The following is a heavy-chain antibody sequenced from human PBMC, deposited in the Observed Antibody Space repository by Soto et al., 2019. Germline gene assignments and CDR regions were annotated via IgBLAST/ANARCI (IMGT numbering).Heavy chain of an antibody. J-gene: IGHJ4*02. CDR2: IIPILGIA. V-gene: IGHV1-69*02. D-gene: IGHD6-13*01. CDR1: GGTFSSYT. Sequence: GASVKVSCKASGGTFSSYTISWVRQAPGQGLEWMGRIIPILGIANYAQKFQGRVTITADKSTSTAYMELSSLRSEDTAVYYCARGPLSSSWYGEPDYWGQGTLVTVSS. CDR3: ARGPLSSSWYGEPDY.